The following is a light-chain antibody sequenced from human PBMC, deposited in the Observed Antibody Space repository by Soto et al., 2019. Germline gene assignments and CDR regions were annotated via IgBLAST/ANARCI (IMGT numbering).Light chain of an antibody. CDR3: HQYYDWHGT. V-gene: IGKV3-15*01. CDR1: ESVTNS. Sequence: DIVITQCPATRSVSPGERGTLSWRDSESVTNSWAWFQLKPGQAPRVLIYGASTRASDIPARLSGSGSGTDFNITISSLQSEDFAVYYCHQYYDWHGTFGQGTKVDIK. CDR2: GAS. J-gene: IGKJ1*01.